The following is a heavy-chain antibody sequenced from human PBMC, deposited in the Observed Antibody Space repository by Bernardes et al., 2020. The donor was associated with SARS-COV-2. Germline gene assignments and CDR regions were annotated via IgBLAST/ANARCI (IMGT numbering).Heavy chain of an antibody. Sequence: GGSLRLSCAASGFTFSSYAMNWVRQAPGKGLEWVSAISGSGGSTYYADSVRGRFTISRDNSKNTLYLQMNSQRAEDTAVYYCAKREYYDFWSGPIDYWGQVTLVTVSS. V-gene: IGHV3-23*01. J-gene: IGHJ4*02. CDR3: AKREYYDFWSGPIDY. CDR1: GFTFSSYA. CDR2: ISGSGGST. D-gene: IGHD3-3*01.